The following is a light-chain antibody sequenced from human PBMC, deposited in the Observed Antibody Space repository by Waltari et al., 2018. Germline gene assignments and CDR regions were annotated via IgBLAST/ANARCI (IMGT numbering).Light chain of an antibody. CDR3: QQYNSPPT. V-gene: IGKV1-5*03. CDR2: QAF. J-gene: IGKJ1*01. Sequence: DIQMTQSPSTLSASVGDRVTITCRASHSISGWLAWYQQKPGNAPKLLIYQAFSLESGVPSRFSGSGSGTYFTLTISSLQPDDFATYFCQQYNSPPTFGQGTKVEIK. CDR1: HSISGW.